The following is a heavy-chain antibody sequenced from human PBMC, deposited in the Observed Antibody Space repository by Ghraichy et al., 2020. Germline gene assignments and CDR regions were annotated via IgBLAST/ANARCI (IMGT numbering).Heavy chain of an antibody. D-gene: IGHD5-12*01. CDR2: IYYSGST. J-gene: IGHJ5*02. V-gene: IGHV4-39*01. Sequence: SETLSLTCTVSGGSISSSSYYWGWIRQPPGKGLEWIGSIYYSGSTYYNPSLKSRVTISVDTSKNQFSLKLSSVTAADTAVYYFARRRGYSGYDSERENWFDPWGQGTLVTVSS. CDR3: ARRRGYSGYDSERENWFDP. CDR1: GGSISSSSYY.